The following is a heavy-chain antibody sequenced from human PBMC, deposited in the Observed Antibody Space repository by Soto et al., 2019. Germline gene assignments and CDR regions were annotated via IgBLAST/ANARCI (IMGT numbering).Heavy chain of an antibody. Sequence: QVQLQESGPGLVKPSQTLSVTCTVSGGSVSSDDYSWSWIRQHPGKGLEWIGYIRDSGSTYYNPSLEGRVIISVDTSKNQVSLRLRSVTAADTAVYYCARAMANYFDYWGQGTLVTASS. CDR1: GGSVSSDDYS. D-gene: IGHD2-8*01. CDR2: IRDSGST. J-gene: IGHJ4*02. CDR3: ARAMANYFDY. V-gene: IGHV4-31*03.